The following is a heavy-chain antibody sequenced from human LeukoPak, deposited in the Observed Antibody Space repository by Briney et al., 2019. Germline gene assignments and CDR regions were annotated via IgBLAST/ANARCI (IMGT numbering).Heavy chain of an antibody. Sequence: PGGSLRLSCSASGFTFSGYAMHWVRQAPGKGLEYVSAISSNGGSTYYADSVKGRFTISRDNSKNTLYLQMSSLRAEDTAVYYCVKDRKLAVAGVFDYWGQGTLVTVSS. CDR2: ISSNGGST. D-gene: IGHD6-19*01. J-gene: IGHJ4*02. CDR1: GFTFSGYA. V-gene: IGHV3-64D*06. CDR3: VKDRKLAVAGVFDY.